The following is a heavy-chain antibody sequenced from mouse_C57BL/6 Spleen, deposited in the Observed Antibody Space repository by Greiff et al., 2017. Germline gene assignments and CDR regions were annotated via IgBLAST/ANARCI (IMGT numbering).Heavy chain of an antibody. Sequence: VQRVESGAELVKPGASVKISCKASGYAFSSYWMNWVKQRPGKGLEWIGQIYPGDGDTNYNGKFKDKATLTVDKSSSTAYMQLSSLTSEDSAVYYCARELGPYFDYWGQGTTLTVSS. V-gene: IGHV1-80*01. CDR2: IYPGDGDT. J-gene: IGHJ2*01. CDR1: GYAFSSYW. CDR3: ARELGPYFDY. D-gene: IGHD4-1*01.